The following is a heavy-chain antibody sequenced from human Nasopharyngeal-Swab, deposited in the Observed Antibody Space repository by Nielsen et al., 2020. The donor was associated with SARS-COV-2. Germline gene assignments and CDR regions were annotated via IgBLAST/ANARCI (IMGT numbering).Heavy chain of an antibody. V-gene: IGHV4-34*01. CDR2: INHSGST. CDR1: GGSFSGYY. Sequence: SQTLSLTCAVYGGSFSGYYWSWIRQPPGKGLEWIGEINHSGSTNYNPSLKSRVTISVDTSKNQFSLKLSSVTAADTAVYYCARSGDGYDYWGQGTLVTVSS. J-gene: IGHJ4*02. CDR3: ARSGDGYDY. D-gene: IGHD2-21*01.